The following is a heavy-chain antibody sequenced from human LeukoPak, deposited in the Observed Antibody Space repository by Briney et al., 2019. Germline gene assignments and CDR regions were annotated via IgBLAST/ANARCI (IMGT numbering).Heavy chain of an antibody. D-gene: IGHD5-12*01. V-gene: IGHV3-66*04. J-gene: IGHJ4*02. Sequence: GGSLRLSCAASGFTFSSNYMSWVRQAPGKGLEWVSVIYSGGSTYYADSVKGRFTISRDNSKNTLYLQMNSLRAEDTAVYYCARRTSGYSGYEYYWGQGTLVTVSS. CDR2: IYSGGST. CDR3: ARRTSGYSGYEYY. CDR1: GFTFSSNY.